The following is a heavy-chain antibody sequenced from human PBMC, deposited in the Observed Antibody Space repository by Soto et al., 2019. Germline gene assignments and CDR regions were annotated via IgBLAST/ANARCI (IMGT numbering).Heavy chain of an antibody. V-gene: IGHV5-51*01. D-gene: IGHD3-22*01. CDR2: IYPGDSDT. CDR1: GYSFTSYW. Sequence: GESLKISCKGSGYSFTSYWIGWARQMPGKGLEWMGIIYPGDSDTRYSPSFQGQVTISADKSISTAYLQWSSLKASDTAMYYCARLGDSSGYYPRHYYFDYWGQGTLVTVSS. CDR3: ARLGDSSGYYPRHYYFDY. J-gene: IGHJ4*02.